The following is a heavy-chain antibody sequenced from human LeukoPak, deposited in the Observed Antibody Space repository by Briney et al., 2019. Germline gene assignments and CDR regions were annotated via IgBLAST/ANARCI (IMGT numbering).Heavy chain of an antibody. V-gene: IGHV3-73*01. CDR3: SGLSFDI. CDR1: GFTFSGSA. Sequence: GGSLKLSCAASGFTFSGSAMHWVRQASGKGLEWVGRIRSKANSYATAYAASVKGRFTISRDDSKNTAFLQMNSLKTEDTAVYYCSGLSFDIWGQGTMVTVSS. CDR2: IRSKANSYAT. J-gene: IGHJ3*02.